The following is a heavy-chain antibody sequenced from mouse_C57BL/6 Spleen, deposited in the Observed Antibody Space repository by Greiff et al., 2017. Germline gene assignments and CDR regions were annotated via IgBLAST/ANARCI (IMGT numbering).Heavy chain of an antibody. Sequence: VQLQQPGAELVRPGTSVKLSCKASGYTFTSYWMHWVKQRPGQGLEWIGVIDPSDSYTNYNQKFKGKATLTVDPSSSTAYMQLSSLTSEDSAVYYCARRNYDYDDAMDYWGQGTSVTVSS. CDR3: ARRNYDYDDAMDY. CDR2: IDPSDSYT. J-gene: IGHJ4*01. V-gene: IGHV1-59*01. CDR1: GYTFTSYW. D-gene: IGHD2-4*01.